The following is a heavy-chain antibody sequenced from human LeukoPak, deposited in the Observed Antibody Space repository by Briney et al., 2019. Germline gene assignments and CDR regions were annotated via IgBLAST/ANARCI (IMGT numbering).Heavy chain of an antibody. J-gene: IGHJ4*02. CDR1: GGSISSDY. D-gene: IGHD2-15*01. V-gene: IGHV4-59*01. Sequence: KTSETLSLTCTVSGGSISSDYWTWIRQPPGKGLEWIGYIYYSGSTNYNPSLKSRVTISVDTSKNQFSLKLSSVTAADTAVYYCARSRYCSGGSCYSLPYFDYWGQGTLVTVSS. CDR3: ARSRYCSGGSCYSLPYFDY. CDR2: IYYSGST.